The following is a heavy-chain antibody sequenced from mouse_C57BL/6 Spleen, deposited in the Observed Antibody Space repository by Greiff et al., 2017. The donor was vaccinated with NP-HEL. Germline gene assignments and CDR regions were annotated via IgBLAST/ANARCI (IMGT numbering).Heavy chain of an antibody. J-gene: IGHJ4*01. CDR2: FNPSHGGT. CDR3: ASSSIFGYDYLYAMDY. V-gene: IGHV1-53*01. CDR1: GYTFTSYW. Sequence: QVQLQQPGTELVKPGASVTLSCKASGYTFTSYWMPWVKQRPGQGLEWIGHFNPSHGGTNYNDKFMSKATLTVAKSSSSAYMQLSSLTSEDSAVYYCASSSIFGYDYLYAMDYWGQGTSVTVSS. D-gene: IGHD2-4*01.